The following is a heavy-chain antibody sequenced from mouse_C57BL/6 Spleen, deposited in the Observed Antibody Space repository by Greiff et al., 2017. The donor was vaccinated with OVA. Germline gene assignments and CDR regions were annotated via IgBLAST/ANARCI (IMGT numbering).Heavy chain of an antibody. CDR2: INPNYGTT. CDR3: ATPLLRGFDY. V-gene: IGHV1-39*01. D-gene: IGHD1-2*01. Sequence: VQRQQAGPERGKQGESGKISGKAAGDSFTDYNMNWVKQSNGKSLEWIGVINPNYGTTSYNQKFKGKATLTVDQSSSKAYMQLNSLTSEDSAVYYCATPLLRGFDYWGQGTTLTVSS. CDR1: GDSFTDYN. J-gene: IGHJ2*01.